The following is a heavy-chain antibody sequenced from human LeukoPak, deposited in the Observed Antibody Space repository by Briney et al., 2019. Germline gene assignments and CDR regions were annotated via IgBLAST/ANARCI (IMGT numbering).Heavy chain of an antibody. D-gene: IGHD5-12*01. CDR3: ATEGWNGGYDFDY. CDR1: GFTFTSFG. V-gene: IGHV3-30*19. J-gene: IGHJ4*02. CDR2: ISYDATNK. Sequence: PGGSLRLSCAASGFTFTSFGMHWVRQAPGKGLEWVALISYDATNKYYADSVKGRFTISRDNSRNTMYLQMDSLRGEDTAIYYCATEGWNGGYDFDYWGQGTLVTVSS.